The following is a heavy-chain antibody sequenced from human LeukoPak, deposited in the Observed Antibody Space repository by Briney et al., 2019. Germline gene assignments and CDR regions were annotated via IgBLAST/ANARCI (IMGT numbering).Heavy chain of an antibody. D-gene: IGHD3-9*01. V-gene: IGHV1-69*04. Sequence: ASVTVSCKASGGTFSSYAISWVRQAPGQGLEWMGRIIPILGIANYAQKFQGRVTITADKSTSTAYMELSSLRSEDTAVYYCARDTYFDPDGANWFDPWGQGTLVTVSS. CDR3: ARDTYFDPDGANWFDP. CDR1: GGTFSSYA. CDR2: IIPILGIA. J-gene: IGHJ5*02.